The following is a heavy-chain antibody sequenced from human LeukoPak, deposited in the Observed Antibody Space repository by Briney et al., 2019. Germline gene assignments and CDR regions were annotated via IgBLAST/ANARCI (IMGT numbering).Heavy chain of an antibody. CDR2: ISPSGGST. CDR1: GYTFTTYY. V-gene: IGHV1-46*01. CDR3: AAEDYYYGMDV. J-gene: IGHJ6*02. Sequence: ASVKVSCKASGYTFTTYYMHWVRQAPGQGLEWMGMISPSGGSTSYPQKFQGRVTLTRDTSTSTVYMELSSLISEDTAVYFCAAEDYYYGMDVWGQGTTVTVSS.